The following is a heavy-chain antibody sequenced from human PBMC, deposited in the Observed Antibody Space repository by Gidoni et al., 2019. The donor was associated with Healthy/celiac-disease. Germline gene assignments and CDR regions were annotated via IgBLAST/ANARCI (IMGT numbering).Heavy chain of an antibody. CDR3: ARASYCSSTSCYDYYYGMDV. Sequence: EVQLVESGGGLVKPGGSLRLSCAASGFTFSSSSMNWVRQAPGKGLEWVSSISSSSSYIYYADSVKGRFTIARDNAKNSLYLQMNSLRAEDTAVYYCARASYCSSTSCYDYYYGMDVWGQGTTVTVSS. V-gene: IGHV3-21*01. CDR2: ISSSSSYI. CDR1: GFTFSSSS. J-gene: IGHJ6*02. D-gene: IGHD2-2*01.